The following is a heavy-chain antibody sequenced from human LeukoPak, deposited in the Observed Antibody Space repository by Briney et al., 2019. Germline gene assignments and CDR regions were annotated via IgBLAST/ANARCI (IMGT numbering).Heavy chain of an antibody. V-gene: IGHV3-43*02. CDR1: GFTFDDYA. CDR2: ITGDGIRT. Sequence: PGGSLRLSCAASGFTFDDYAMHWVRQAPGKGLEWVPLITGDGIRTYYADSVKGRFTISRDNNKNSLYLQMNSLRTEDTALYYCAKEGPTAVAGYFDYWGQGTLVTVSS. D-gene: IGHD6-19*01. J-gene: IGHJ4*02. CDR3: AKEGPTAVAGYFDY.